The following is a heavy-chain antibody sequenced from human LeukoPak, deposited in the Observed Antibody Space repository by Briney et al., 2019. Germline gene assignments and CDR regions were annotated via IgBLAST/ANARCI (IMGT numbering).Heavy chain of an antibody. CDR3: ASLSRYVWGSYRYTVALFDY. D-gene: IGHD3-16*02. J-gene: IGHJ4*02. Sequence: SETLSLTCTVSGGSISSYYWSWIRQPPGKGLEWIGYIYYSGSTNYNPSLKSRVTISVDTSKNQFSLKLSSVTAADTAVYYCASLSRYVWGSYRYTVALFDYWGQGTLVTVSS. CDR1: GGSISSYY. CDR2: IYYSGST. V-gene: IGHV4-59*01.